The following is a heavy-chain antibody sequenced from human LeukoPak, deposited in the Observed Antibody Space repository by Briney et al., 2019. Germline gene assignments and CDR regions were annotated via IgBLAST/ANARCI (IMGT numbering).Heavy chain of an antibody. D-gene: IGHD3-22*01. CDR3: ARAKIYYDSSGYRVGEFDY. Sequence: SETLSLTCTVSGGSISSYYWSWIRQPPGKGLEWIGYIYYSGSTNYNPSLKSRVTISVDTSKNRFSLKLSSVTAADTAVYYCARAKIYYDSSGYRVGEFDYWGQGTLVTVSS. J-gene: IGHJ4*02. CDR2: IYYSGST. V-gene: IGHV4-59*01. CDR1: GGSISSYY.